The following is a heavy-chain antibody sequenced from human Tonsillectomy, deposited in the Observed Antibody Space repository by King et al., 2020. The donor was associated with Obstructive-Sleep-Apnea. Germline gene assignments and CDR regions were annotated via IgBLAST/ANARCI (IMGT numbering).Heavy chain of an antibody. V-gene: IGHV3-23*04. CDR2: ITGSGVGT. J-gene: IGHJ4*02. CDR3: AKDYIDSGDYISYFDY. CDR1: GFTFSSYA. Sequence: VQLVESGGGLGQPGGSLRLSCAASGFTFSSYAMSWVRQAPGKGLEWVSGITGSGVGTYYADSVKDRFTMSRDNSKNTLYLQMNSLRAEDTALYYCAKDYIDSGDYISYFDYWGQGTLVTVSS. D-gene: IGHD4-17*01.